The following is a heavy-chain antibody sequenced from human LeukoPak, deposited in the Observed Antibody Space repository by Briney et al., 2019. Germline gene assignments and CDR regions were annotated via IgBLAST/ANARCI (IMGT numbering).Heavy chain of an antibody. J-gene: IGHJ5*02. CDR2: INHSGST. V-gene: IGHV4-34*01. Sequence: SETLSLTCTVSGGSISSYYWSWIRQPPGKGLEWIGEINHSGSTNYNPSPKSRVTISVDTSKNQFSLKLSSVTAADTAVYYCASLRVYCSGGSCYPAPLDPWGQGTLVTVSS. CDR1: GGSISSYY. D-gene: IGHD2-15*01. CDR3: ASLRVYCSGGSCYPAPLDP.